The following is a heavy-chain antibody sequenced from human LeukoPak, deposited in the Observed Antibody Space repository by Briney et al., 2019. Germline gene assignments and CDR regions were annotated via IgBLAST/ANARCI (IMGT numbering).Heavy chain of an antibody. J-gene: IGHJ4*02. CDR1: GFTFSSHW. CDR3: AVVTRDYGDSTNIDY. D-gene: IGHD4-17*01. Sequence: GGSLRLSCAASGFTFSSHWMSWVRQAPGKGLEWVANIWQEGSEKYYVDSVKGGFTVSRDNAKNSLYLQMNSLRAEDTAVYYCAVVTRDYGDSTNIDYWGQGTLVTVSS. CDR2: IWQEGSEK. V-gene: IGHV3-7*01.